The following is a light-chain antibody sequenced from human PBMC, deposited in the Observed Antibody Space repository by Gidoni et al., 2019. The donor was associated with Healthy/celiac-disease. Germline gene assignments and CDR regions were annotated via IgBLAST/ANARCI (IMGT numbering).Light chain of an antibody. CDR2: DVS. Sequence: QSALTQPASVSGSPGPSITISCTGTSSDVGGYNYVCWYQQHPGKAPKLMIYDVSNRPSGVPNRFSGSKSGNTASLTISGLQAEDESYYYCSSYTSSSTVVFGGGTKLTVL. J-gene: IGLJ2*01. V-gene: IGLV2-14*03. CDR3: SSYTSSSTVV. CDR1: SSDVGGYNY.